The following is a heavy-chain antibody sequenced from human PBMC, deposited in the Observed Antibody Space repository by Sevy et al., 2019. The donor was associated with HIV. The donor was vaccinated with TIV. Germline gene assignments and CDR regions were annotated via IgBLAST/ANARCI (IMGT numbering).Heavy chain of an antibody. CDR1: GYTFTGYY. J-gene: IGHJ5*02. CDR2: INPNSGGT. V-gene: IGHV1-2*02. Sequence: ASVKVSCKASGYTFTGYYMHWVRQAPGQGLEWMGWINPNSGGTNYAQKFQGGVTMTRDTSISTAYMELSRLRSDDTAVYYCAREAGIAAAGWFDPWGQGTLVTVSS. CDR3: AREAGIAAAGWFDP. D-gene: IGHD6-13*01.